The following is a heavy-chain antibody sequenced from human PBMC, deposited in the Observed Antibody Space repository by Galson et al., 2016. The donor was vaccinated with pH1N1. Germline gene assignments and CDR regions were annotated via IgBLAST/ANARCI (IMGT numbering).Heavy chain of an antibody. CDR3: ATGPSPDY. Sequence: QSGAEVTEPGESMTISCKGSASSFTSYWISWGRQMPGKGLEWMGRINPRDSYTDYSPSFQGHVTISTDESISTAYLKWSTLKASATAIYYCATGPSPDYWGQGTLVIVSS. CDR1: ASSFTSYW. CDR2: INPRDSYT. J-gene: IGHJ4*02. V-gene: IGHV5-10-1*01.